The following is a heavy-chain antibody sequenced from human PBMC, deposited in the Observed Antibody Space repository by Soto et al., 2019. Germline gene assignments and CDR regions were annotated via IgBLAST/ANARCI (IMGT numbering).Heavy chain of an antibody. V-gene: IGHV2-5*02. CDR2: IYWDDDK. J-gene: IGHJ5*02. D-gene: IGHD6-6*01. CDR3: AHSYGSEYSSSSLFFSWFDP. Sequence: SGPTLVKPTQTLTLTCTFSGFSLSTSGVGVGWIRQPPGKALEWLALIYWDDDKRYSPSLKSRLTITKDNSKNQVVLTMTNMDPVDTATYYCAHSYGSEYSSSSLFFSWFDPWGQGTLVTVSS. CDR1: GFSLSTSGVG.